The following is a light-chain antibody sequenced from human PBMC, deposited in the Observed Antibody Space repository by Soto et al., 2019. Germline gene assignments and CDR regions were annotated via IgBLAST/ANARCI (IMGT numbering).Light chain of an antibody. J-gene: IGLJ1*01. CDR1: SGDVGSHNH. Sequence: QSVLTQPASVSGSPGQSTAISCTGTSGDVGSHNHVSWYQQYPGRAPKLIIYEVNNRPSGVSDRFSGSKSGSTASLTISGLQAEDEADYYCNSLSAAGTSYVFGTGTKVTVL. V-gene: IGLV2-14*01. CDR2: EVN. CDR3: NSLSAAGTSYV.